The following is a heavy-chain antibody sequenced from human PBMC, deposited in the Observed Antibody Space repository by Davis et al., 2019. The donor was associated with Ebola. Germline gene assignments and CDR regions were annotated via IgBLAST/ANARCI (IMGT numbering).Heavy chain of an antibody. V-gene: IGHV3-64*04. CDR1: GFTFSSYA. D-gene: IGHD2-2*01. Sequence: PGGSLRLSCSASGFTFSSYAMHWVRQAPGKGLEYVSAISSNGGSTYYADSVKGRFTISRDNSKNTLYLQMNSLRAEDTAVYYCARDKGYCSSTSCYGYYGMDVWGQGTTVTVSS. J-gene: IGHJ6*02. CDR3: ARDKGYCSSTSCYGYYGMDV. CDR2: ISSNGGST.